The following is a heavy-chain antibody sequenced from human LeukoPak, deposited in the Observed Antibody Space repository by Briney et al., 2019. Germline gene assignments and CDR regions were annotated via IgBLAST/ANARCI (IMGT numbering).Heavy chain of an antibody. Sequence: GGSLTLSCAASGYTFSYFSVSWLRQAPGKGLEWVSSISVGSNYRYYADSVRGRFTISRDDDRDSLVLQMNSLRAEDTAVYFCVRLRRNNDRSGYYYYYVYWGQGTLVTVSS. J-gene: IGHJ4*02. D-gene: IGHD3-22*01. V-gene: IGHV3-21*01. CDR2: ISVGSNYR. CDR1: GYTFSYFS. CDR3: VRLRRNNDRSGYYYYYVY.